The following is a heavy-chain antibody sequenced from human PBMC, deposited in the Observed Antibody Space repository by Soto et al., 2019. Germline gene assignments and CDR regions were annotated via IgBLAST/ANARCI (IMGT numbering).Heavy chain of an antibody. V-gene: IGHV1-2*02. Sequence: ASVKVSCKASGYTFTSYDINWVRQATGQGLEWMGWINPNSGSTNYAQKFQGRVTMTRDTSISTAYMELSRLRSDDTAVYYCARDFSTGTTYYYGMDVWGQGTTVTVSS. D-gene: IGHD1-1*01. J-gene: IGHJ6*02. CDR1: GYTFTSYD. CDR3: ARDFSTGTTYYYGMDV. CDR2: INPNSGST.